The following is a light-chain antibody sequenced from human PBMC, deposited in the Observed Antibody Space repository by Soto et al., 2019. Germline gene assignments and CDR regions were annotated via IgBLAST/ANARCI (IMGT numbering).Light chain of an antibody. Sequence: QSALTQPASVSGSPGQSITISCTGTSDVVGNYNLVSWYQQHPGKAPKLIIYEGNKLPSGVSNRFSGSKSPNTASLTISGRRAEDEADYYCCPSASRTTPVVFGGGTKLTVL. J-gene: IGLJ2*01. CDR3: CPSASRTTPVV. CDR1: SDVVGNYNL. V-gene: IGLV2-23*01. CDR2: EGN.